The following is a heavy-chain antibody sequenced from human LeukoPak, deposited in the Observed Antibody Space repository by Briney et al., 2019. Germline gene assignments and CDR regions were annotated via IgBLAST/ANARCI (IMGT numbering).Heavy chain of an antibody. CDR3: ARSLFRFLEWSYRSYYYYYMDV. V-gene: IGHV1-69*06. CDR1: GGTFSSYA. CDR2: IIPIFGTA. D-gene: IGHD3-3*01. Sequence: GASVKVSCKASGGTFSSYAISWVRQAPGRGLEWMGGIIPIFGTANYAQKFQGRVTITADKSTSTAYMELSSLRSEDTAVYYCARSLFRFLEWSYRSYYYYYMDVWGKGTTVTVSS. J-gene: IGHJ6*03.